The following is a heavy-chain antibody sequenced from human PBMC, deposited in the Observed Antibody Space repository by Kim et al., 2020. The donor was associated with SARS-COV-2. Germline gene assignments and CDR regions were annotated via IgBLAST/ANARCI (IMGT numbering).Heavy chain of an antibody. D-gene: IGHD2-2*01. CDR1: GDSITHHQ. Sequence: SETLSLTCAVSGDSITHHQWTWIRQPPGRGPQWIGYFQFSGSPQYDPSLHSRLTITSDTSKNQFSLRLTSVSAADTAVYYCATLQRGPYRLAYWGQGALV. V-gene: IGHV4-59*08. J-gene: IGHJ4*02. CDR3: ATLQRGPYRLAY. CDR2: FQFSGSP.